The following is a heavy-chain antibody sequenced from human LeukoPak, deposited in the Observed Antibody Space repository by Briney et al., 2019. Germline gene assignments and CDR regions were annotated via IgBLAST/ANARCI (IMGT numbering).Heavy chain of an antibody. D-gene: IGHD3-10*01. J-gene: IGHJ5*02. CDR2: VDPEDGET. CDR1: GYTFTDYY. V-gene: IGHV1-69-2*01. Sequence: ASVKVSCKVSGYTFTDYYMHWVQQAPGKGLEWMGLVDPEDGETIYAEKFQGRVTITADTSTDTAYMELSSLRSEDTAVYYCARPYYYGSGSTNWFDPWGQGTLVTVPS. CDR3: ARPYYYGSGSTNWFDP.